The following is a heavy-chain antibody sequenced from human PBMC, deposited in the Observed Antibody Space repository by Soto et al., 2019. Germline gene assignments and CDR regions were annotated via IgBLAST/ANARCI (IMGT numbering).Heavy chain of an antibody. CDR2: ISGDNGNT. V-gene: IGHV1-18*01. J-gene: IGHJ1*01. D-gene: IGHD5-12*01. CDR3: VLSGYFHH. CDR1: GYTFTSHG. Sequence: QVQLVQSGTEVKKPGASVKVSCKTSGYTFTSHGISWVRQAPGQGLEWMGWISGDNGNTNYAQKGQGRVSMTTDTSTRTAYMELRSLRSDSTVVYYCVLSGYFHHWGHGTLVIVSP.